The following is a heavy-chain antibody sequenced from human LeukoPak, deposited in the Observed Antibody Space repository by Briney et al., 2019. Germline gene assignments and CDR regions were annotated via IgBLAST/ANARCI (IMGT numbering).Heavy chain of an antibody. J-gene: IGHJ4*02. D-gene: IGHD4-17*01. V-gene: IGHV5-10-1*01. CDR1: GYRFTSYW. CDR3: GVGGYGDYVGNYFDY. CDR2: IDPSDSYT. Sequence: PGESLRISCKGSGYRFTSYWISWVRQMPGKGLEWMGRIDPSDSYTNYSPSFQGHVTISADKSISTAYLQWSSLKASDTAMYYCGVGGYGDYVGNYFDYWGQGTLVTVSS.